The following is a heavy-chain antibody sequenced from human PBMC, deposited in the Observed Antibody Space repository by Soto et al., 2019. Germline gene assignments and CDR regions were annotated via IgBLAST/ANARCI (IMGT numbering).Heavy chain of an antibody. J-gene: IGHJ3*02. V-gene: IGHV1-69*02. CDR2: IIPILGIA. Sequence: SVKVSCKASGGTFSSYTISWVRQAPGQGLEWMGRIIPILGIANYAQKFQGRVTITADKSTSTAYMELSSLRSEDTAVYYCAIPYCTNGVCYEARDAFDIWGQGTMVTVSS. CDR3: AIPYCTNGVCYEARDAFDI. D-gene: IGHD2-8*01. CDR1: GGTFSSYT.